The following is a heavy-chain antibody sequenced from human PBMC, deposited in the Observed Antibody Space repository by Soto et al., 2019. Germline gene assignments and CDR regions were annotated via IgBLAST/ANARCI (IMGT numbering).Heavy chain of an antibody. Sequence: ASETLSLTCAVSGGSSSSSNWWSWVRQPPGKGREWIGEIYHSGSTNYNPSLKSRVTISVDKSKNQFSLKLSSVTAADTAVYYCERGGGSYFTRSEESYYYYYGMDVWGQGTTVTVSS. J-gene: IGHJ6*02. CDR2: IYHSGST. CDR3: ERGGGSYFTRSEESYYYYYGMDV. V-gene: IGHV4-4*02. CDR1: GGSSSSSNW. D-gene: IGHD1-26*01.